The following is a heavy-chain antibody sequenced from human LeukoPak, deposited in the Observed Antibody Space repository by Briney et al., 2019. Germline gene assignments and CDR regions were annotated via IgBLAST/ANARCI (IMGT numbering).Heavy chain of an antibody. CDR2: IKEDGSIQ. Sequence: GGSLRLSCVASGFTFSPYWMTWVRQAPGKGLEWLANIKEDGSIQYYLDSVRGRFTISRDNAKTSVYLQLNSLRAVDTAVYYCARDVWTGVAVSDYWGQGTLVTVSS. CDR3: ARDVWTGVAVSDY. J-gene: IGHJ4*02. CDR1: GFTFSPYW. D-gene: IGHD2-15*01. V-gene: IGHV3-7*01.